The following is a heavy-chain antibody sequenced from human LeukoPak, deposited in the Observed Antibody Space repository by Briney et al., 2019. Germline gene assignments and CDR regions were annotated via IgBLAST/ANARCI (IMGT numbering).Heavy chain of an antibody. Sequence: SETLSLTCTVSGGSFSSYYWSWIRQPAGKGLECIGRIYISGSTSYNPSLTSRVTMSVDTSKNQFSLRLSSVTAADTAVYYCATANRYSLYMDVWGKGTTVTASS. V-gene: IGHV4-4*07. CDR1: GGSFSSYY. J-gene: IGHJ6*03. CDR2: IYISGST. D-gene: IGHD1-14*01. CDR3: ATANRYSLYMDV.